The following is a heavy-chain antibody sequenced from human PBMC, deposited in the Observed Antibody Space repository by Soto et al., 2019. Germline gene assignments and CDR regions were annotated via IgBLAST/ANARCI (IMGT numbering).Heavy chain of an antibody. CDR2: ISGSGGST. V-gene: IGHV3-23*01. J-gene: IGHJ4*02. CDR3: AKDTHRAAGVWLLSESVGY. Sequence: EVQLLESGGGLVQPGGSLRLSCAASGFTFSSYAMSWVRQAPGKGLEWVSAISGSGGSTYYADSVKGRFTISRDNSKNTLYLQMNSLRADDTAVYYCAKDTHRAAGVWLLSESVGYWGQGTLVTVSS. D-gene: IGHD3-9*01. CDR1: GFTFSSYA.